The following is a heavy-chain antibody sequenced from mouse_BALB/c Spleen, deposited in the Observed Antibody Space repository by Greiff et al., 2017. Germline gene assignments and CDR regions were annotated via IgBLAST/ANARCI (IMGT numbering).Heavy chain of an antibody. D-gene: IGHD1-2*01. CDR3: TRSLRLYYFDY. V-gene: IGHV6-6*02. J-gene: IGHJ2*01. CDR2: IRLKSNNYAT. CDR1: GFTFSNYW. Sequence: EVQVVESGGGLVQPGGSMKLSCVASGFTFSNYWMNWVRQSPEKGLEWVAEIRLKSNNYATHYAESVKGRFTISRDDSKSSVYLQMNNLRAEDTGIYYCTRSLRLYYFDYWGQGTTLTVSS.